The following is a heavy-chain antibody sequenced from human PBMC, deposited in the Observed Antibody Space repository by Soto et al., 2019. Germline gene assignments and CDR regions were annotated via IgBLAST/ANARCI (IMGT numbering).Heavy chain of an antibody. V-gene: IGHV3-30*03. CDR3: ARYSGKYQGHIDY. Sequence: QVQLVESGGGVVEPGGSLRLSCAAPGFTFSHYGIPWVRQAPGKGVEWLAVISYDGSNKHYADSVKVRFTVSRDNSKNSLYMQKTSLRAEDTAVYFCARYSGKYQGHIDYCGHGVLDTVSS. CDR1: GFTFSHYG. CDR2: ISYDGSNK. D-gene: IGHD1-26*01. J-gene: IGHJ4*01.